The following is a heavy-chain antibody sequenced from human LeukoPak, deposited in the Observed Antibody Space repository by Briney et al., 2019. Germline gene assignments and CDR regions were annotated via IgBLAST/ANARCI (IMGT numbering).Heavy chain of an antibody. D-gene: IGHD2-2*01. CDR3: ARGGSCSSTSCYRHYYYGMDV. CDR2: INHSGST. J-gene: IGHJ6*02. Sequence: SETLSLTCAVYGGSFSGYYWSWIRQPPGKGLEWIGEINHSGSTNYNPSLKSRVTISVDTSKNQFSQKLSSVTAADTAVYYCARGGSCSSTSCYRHYYYGMDVWGQGTTVTVSS. V-gene: IGHV4-34*01. CDR1: GGSFSGYY.